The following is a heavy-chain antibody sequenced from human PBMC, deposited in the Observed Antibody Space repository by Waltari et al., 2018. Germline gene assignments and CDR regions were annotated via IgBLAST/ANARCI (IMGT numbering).Heavy chain of an antibody. CDR2: IYYSGST. Sequence: QVQLQESGPGLVKPSETLSLTCTVSGGSISSHYWSWIRQPPGKGLEWIGYIYYSGSTNYIPSLKSRVTISVDTSKSQFSLKLSSVTAADTAVYYCARQPGSSTLFDYWGQGTLVTVSS. CDR1: GGSISSHY. V-gene: IGHV4-59*11. J-gene: IGHJ4*02. CDR3: ARQPGSSTLFDY. D-gene: IGHD6-13*01.